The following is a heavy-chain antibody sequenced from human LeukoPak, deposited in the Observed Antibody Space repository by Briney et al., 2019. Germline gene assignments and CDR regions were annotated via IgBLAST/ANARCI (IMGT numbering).Heavy chain of an antibody. CDR2: IYYSGST. J-gene: IGHJ3*02. D-gene: IGHD4-17*01. CDR1: GGSISSSSYY. CDR3: ARGLRGDYGAFDI. V-gene: IGHV4-39*07. Sequence: SETLSLTCTVSGGSISSSSYYWGWIRQPPGKGLEWIGSIYYSGSTYYNPSLKSRVTISVDTSKNQFSLKLSSVTAADTAVYYCARGLRGDYGAFDIWGQGTTVTVSS.